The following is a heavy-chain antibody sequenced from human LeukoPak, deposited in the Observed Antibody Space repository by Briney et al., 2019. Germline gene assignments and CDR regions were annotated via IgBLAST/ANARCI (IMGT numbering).Heavy chain of an antibody. CDR3: ARGGQQLTTTL. CDR2: IWYDGSNK. J-gene: IGHJ4*02. CDR1: GFTFSSYA. V-gene: IGHV3-33*08. D-gene: IGHD6-13*01. Sequence: PGGSLRLSCAASGFTFSSYAMHWVRQAPGKGLEWVAVIWYDGSNKYYADSVKGRFTISRDNSKNTLYLQMNSLRAEDTAVYYCARGGQQLTTTLWGQGTLVTVSS.